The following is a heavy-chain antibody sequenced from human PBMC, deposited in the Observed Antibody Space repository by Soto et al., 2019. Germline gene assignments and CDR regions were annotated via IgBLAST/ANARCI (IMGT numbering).Heavy chain of an antibody. CDR1: GGSISSGGYY. Sequence: PSETLSLTCTVSGGSISSGGYYWSWIRQHPGKGLEWIGYIYYSGSTYYNPSLKSRVTISVDTSKNQFSLKLSSVTAADTAVYYCARGTQHYDFWSAHTTPPRPYYYGMDVWGQGTTVTVSS. V-gene: IGHV4-31*03. CDR3: ARGTQHYDFWSAHTTPPRPYYYGMDV. J-gene: IGHJ6*02. D-gene: IGHD3-3*01. CDR2: IYYSGST.